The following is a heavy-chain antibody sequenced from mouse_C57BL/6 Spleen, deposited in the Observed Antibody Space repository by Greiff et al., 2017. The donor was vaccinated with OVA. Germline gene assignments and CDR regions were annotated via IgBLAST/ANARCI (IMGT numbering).Heavy chain of an antibody. V-gene: IGHV5-12*01. CDR3: ARQRMGLHYFDY. CDR2: ISNGGGST. D-gene: IGHD4-1*01. J-gene: IGHJ2*01. Sequence: EVKLMESGGGLVQPGGSLKLSCAASGFTFSDYYMYWVRQTPEKTLEWVAYISNGGGSTYYPDTVKGRFTISRDNAKNTLYLQMSRLKSEDTAMYYCARQRMGLHYFDYWGQGTTLTVSS. CDR1: GFTFSDYY.